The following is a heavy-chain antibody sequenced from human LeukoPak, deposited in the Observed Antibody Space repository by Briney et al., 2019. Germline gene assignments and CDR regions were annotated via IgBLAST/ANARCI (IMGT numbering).Heavy chain of an antibody. CDR2: ITGSAGNT. CDR3: AKDSDGPRD. Sequence: GGSLRLSCAASAFTFSNYAMNWVRQAPGKGLEWVSGITGSAGNTYYAESVKGRFTISRDNSKNTLYLQMNSLRAEDTAVYYCAKDSDGPRDWSQGTLVTVSS. D-gene: IGHD3/OR15-3a*01. J-gene: IGHJ4*02. V-gene: IGHV3-23*01. CDR1: AFTFSNYA.